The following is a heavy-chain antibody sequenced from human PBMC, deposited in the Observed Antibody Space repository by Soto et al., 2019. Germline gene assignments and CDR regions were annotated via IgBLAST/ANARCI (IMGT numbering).Heavy chain of an antibody. CDR3: ARVGEGNYYYGMDV. CDR2: ISSSGSTI. V-gene: IGHV3-48*03. Sequence: PGWSLRLSCAASGFTFSSYEMNWVRQAPGKGLEGVSYISSSGSTIYYADSVKGRFTISRDNAKNSLYLQMNSLRAEDTAVYYCARVGEGNYYYGMDVWGQGTTVTVSS. CDR1: GFTFSSYE. D-gene: IGHD3-16*01. J-gene: IGHJ6*02.